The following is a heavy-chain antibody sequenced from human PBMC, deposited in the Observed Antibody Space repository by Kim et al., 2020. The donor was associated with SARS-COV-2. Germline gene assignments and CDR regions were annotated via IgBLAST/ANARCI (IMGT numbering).Heavy chain of an antibody. D-gene: IGHD5-18*01. CDR1: GFTFSSYG. J-gene: IGHJ4*02. CDR2: IWYDGSNK. Sequence: GGSLRLSCAASGFTFSSYGMHWVRQAPGKGLEWVAVIWYDGSNKYYADSVKGRFTISRDNSKNTLYLQMNSLRAEDTAVYYCARVGEGYSYGGYYFDYWGQGTLVTVSS. CDR3: ARVGEGYSYGGYYFDY. V-gene: IGHV3-33*01.